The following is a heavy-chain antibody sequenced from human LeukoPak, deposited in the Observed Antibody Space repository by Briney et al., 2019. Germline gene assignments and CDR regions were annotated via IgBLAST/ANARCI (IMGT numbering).Heavy chain of an antibody. D-gene: IGHD6-13*01. V-gene: IGHV3-21*01. J-gene: IGHJ5*02. CDR3: ARGGSSWYPNWFDP. CDR1: GFTFSSYS. CDR2: ISSSSSYI. Sequence: GGSLRLSCAASGFTFSSYSMNWVRQAPGKGLEWASSISSSSSYIYYADSVKGRFTISRDNAKNSLYLQMNSLRAEDTAVYYCARGGSSWYPNWFDPWGQGTLVTVSS.